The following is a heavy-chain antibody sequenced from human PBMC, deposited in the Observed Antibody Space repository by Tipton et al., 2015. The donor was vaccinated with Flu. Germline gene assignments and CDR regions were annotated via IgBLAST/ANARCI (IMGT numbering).Heavy chain of an antibody. CDR2: IYTSGST. V-gene: IGHV4-4*07. J-gene: IGHJ1*01. CDR3: AKSGSYLEYLQH. Sequence: TLSLTCTVSGDSISNYYWGWIRQPAGKGLQWIGRIYTSGSTDYNPSLKGRVTMSVDTSKNQFSLKLTSVSAADTAVYYCAKSGSYLEYLQHWGQGTLVTVSS. CDR1: GDSISNYY. D-gene: IGHD1-26*01.